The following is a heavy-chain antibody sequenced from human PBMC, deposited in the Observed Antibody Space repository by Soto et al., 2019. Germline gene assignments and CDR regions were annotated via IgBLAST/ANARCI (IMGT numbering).Heavy chain of an antibody. CDR1: GGSISSYY. V-gene: IGHV4-59*01. D-gene: IGHD3-22*01. CDR3: ARERLSYYDSSGYPPPYYFDY. CDR2: IYYSGST. Sequence: PSETLSLTCTVSGGSISSYYWSWIRQPPGKGLEWIGYIYYSGSTNYNPSLKSRVTISVDTPKNQFSLKLSSVTAADTAVYYCARERLSYYDSSGYPPPYYFDYWGQGTLVTVSS. J-gene: IGHJ4*02.